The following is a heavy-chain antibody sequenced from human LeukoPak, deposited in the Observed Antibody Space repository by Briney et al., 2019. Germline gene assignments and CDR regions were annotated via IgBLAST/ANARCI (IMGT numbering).Heavy chain of an antibody. Sequence: ASVKVSCKSSGYTFTGYYMHWVRHAPGQGLEWMGWINPNSGGTNYAQKFQGRVTMTRDTSISTAYMELSRLRSDDTAAYYCARASARALPFDYWGQGTLVTVSS. D-gene: IGHD6-6*01. CDR2: INPNSGGT. J-gene: IGHJ4*02. CDR3: ARASARALPFDY. V-gene: IGHV1-2*02. CDR1: GYTFTGYY.